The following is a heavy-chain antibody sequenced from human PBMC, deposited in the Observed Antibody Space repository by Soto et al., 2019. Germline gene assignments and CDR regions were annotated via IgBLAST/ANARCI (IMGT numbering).Heavy chain of an antibody. CDR1: GFTFSSYW. D-gene: IGHD6-13*01. V-gene: IGHV3-7*01. J-gene: IGHJ4*02. CDR2: IKQDGSEK. CDR3: ARDRREGSSWFKLDY. Sequence: GESLKISCAASGFTFSSYWMSWVRQAPGKGLEWVANIKQDGSEKYYVDSVKGRFTISRDNAKNSLYLQMNSLRAEDTAVYYCARDRREGSSWFKLDYWGQGTLVTVSS.